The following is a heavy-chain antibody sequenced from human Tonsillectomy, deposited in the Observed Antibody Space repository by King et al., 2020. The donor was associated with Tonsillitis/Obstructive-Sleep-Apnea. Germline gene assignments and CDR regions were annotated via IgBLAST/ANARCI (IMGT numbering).Heavy chain of an antibody. Sequence: VQLVESGAEVKKPGESLKISCKGSGYSFASYWIGWVRQMPGKGLEWMGIIYPGDSDTRYSPSFQGQVTISADKSITTAYLKWSSLKASDTAMYYCARRLHYYDSSGYPYYFDYWGQGTLVTVSS. CDR2: IYPGDSDT. D-gene: IGHD3-22*01. J-gene: IGHJ4*02. CDR1: GYSFASYW. V-gene: IGHV5-51*01. CDR3: ARRLHYYDSSGYPYYFDY.